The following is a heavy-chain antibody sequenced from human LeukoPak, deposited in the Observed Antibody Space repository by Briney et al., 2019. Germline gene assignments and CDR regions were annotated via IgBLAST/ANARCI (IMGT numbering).Heavy chain of an antibody. D-gene: IGHD1-14*01. CDR3: ARRLDVAGGWFDH. CDR2: MSYTGPT. Sequence: PSETLSLTCTVSDASVSSNGFHWGWIRQPPGKGLEWIGTMSYTGPTYYNPSLQSRVIISLDTSKNQLSLRLSSVTAADTAVYYCARRLDVAGGWFDHWGQGTLVTVSS. V-gene: IGHV4-39*01. CDR1: DASVSSNGFH. J-gene: IGHJ5*02.